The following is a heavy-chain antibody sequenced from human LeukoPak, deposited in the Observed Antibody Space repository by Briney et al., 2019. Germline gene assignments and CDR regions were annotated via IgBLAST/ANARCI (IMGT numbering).Heavy chain of an antibody. Sequence: SETLSLTCTVSGYSISSGYYWGWIRQPPGKGLEYIGSTYHRASTYYNPSLKSRVTISSDTSKNQFSLKLSSVTAADTAVYYRARGGGSYYHDYWGQGTLVTVSS. D-gene: IGHD1-26*01. V-gene: IGHV4-38-2*02. J-gene: IGHJ4*02. CDR3: ARGGGSYYHDY. CDR1: GYSISSGYY. CDR2: TYHRAST.